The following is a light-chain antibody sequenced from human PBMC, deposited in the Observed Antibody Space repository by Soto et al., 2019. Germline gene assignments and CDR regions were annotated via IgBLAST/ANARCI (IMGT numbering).Light chain of an antibody. V-gene: IGKV3-20*01. J-gene: IGKJ5*01. CDR2: GAS. CDR3: QQYGNAPIT. Sequence: ETVLTQSPGSLCLSPGEGATLSCRSTQAVYSSLLAWYQQKPGQAPRLLIYGASSRATGIPDRFSGSGSGTDFTLSISRLEVEDFAVYHCQQYGNAPITFGQGTRLEIK. CDR1: QAVYSSL.